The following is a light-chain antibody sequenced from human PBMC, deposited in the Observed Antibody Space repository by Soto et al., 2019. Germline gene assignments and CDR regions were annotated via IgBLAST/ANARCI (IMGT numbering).Light chain of an antibody. CDR3: QQYGTSRT. CDR1: QSVSSNY. V-gene: IGKV3-20*01. J-gene: IGKJ1*01. Sequence: EIVLTQSTGTLSLSPGERATLSCRASQSVSSNYLAWYQQKSGQAPRLLIYGISSRATGIPDRLSGSGSGTDFTLTISRLEPEDFAVYYCQQYGTSRTLGQGTKVEIK. CDR2: GIS.